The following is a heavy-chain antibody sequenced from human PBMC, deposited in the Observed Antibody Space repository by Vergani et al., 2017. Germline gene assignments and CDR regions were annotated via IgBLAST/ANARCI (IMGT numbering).Heavy chain of an antibody. D-gene: IGHD6-6*01. CDR1: GFTFSSYG. CDR3: ARDNSIAARLNKNYYYYYGMDV. CDR2: IWYDGSNK. V-gene: IGHV3-33*01. Sequence: QVQLVESGGGVVQPGRSLRLSCAASGFTFSSYGMHWVRQAPGKGLEWVAVIWYDGSNKYYADSVKGRFTIPRDNSKNTLYRQMNSLRAEDTAVYYCARDNSIAARLNKNYYYYYGMDVWGQGTTVTVSS. J-gene: IGHJ6*02.